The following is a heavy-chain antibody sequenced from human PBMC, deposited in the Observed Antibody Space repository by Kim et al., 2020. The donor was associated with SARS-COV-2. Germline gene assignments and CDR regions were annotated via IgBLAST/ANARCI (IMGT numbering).Heavy chain of an antibody. J-gene: IGHJ3*02. CDR2: IYYTGSP. CDR1: GGSIRSPTYY. Sequence: SETLSLTCSVSGGSIRSPTYYWAWVRQPPGKGLEWIGTIYYTGSPYLNPSLKGRLSMSVDTSKNLFSLTLNSVTAADTATYFCARNCSAADSYRGSCYGLSFDIWGQGTKVIVSS. V-gene: IGHV4-39*02. D-gene: IGHD6-13*01. CDR3: ARNCSAADSYRGSCYGLSFDI.